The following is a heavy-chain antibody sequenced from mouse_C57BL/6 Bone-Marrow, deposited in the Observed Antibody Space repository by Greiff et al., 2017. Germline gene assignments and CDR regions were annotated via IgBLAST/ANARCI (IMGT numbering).Heavy chain of an antibody. Sequence: QVQLQQPGAELVMPGASVKLSCKASGYTFTSYWMHWVKQRPGQGLEWIGEIDPSDSYTNYNQKFKGKSTLTVDKSSSTAYMQLSSLTSEDSAVYYCARDYYGSSDDAMDYWGQGTSVTVSS. V-gene: IGHV1-69*01. CDR2: IDPSDSYT. J-gene: IGHJ4*01. CDR3: ARDYYGSSDDAMDY. D-gene: IGHD1-1*01. CDR1: GYTFTSYW.